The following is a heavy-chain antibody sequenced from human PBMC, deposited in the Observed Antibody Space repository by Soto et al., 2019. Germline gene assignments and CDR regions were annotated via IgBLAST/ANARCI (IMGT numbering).Heavy chain of an antibody. CDR2: IIPIFGTA. V-gene: IGHV1-69*06. CDR3: ARVRAYCGGDCYSDFDY. CDR1: GGTFSSYA. Sequence: SVKVSCKASGGTFSSYAISWVLQAPGQGLEWMGGIIPIFGTANYAQKFQGRVTITADKSTSTAYMELSGLRSEDTAVYYCARVRAYCGGDCYSDFDYWGQGTLVTVSS. D-gene: IGHD2-21*02. J-gene: IGHJ4*02.